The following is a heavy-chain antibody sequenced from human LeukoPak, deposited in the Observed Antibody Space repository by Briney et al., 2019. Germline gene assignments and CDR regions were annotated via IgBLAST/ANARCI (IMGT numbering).Heavy chain of an antibody. CDR3: APMDTTMVTPYYFDY. CDR2: ISGSGGTT. D-gene: IGHD5-18*01. CDR1: GFTFFRYA. Sequence: GGPLRLSCAASGFTFFRYAMSWVRQPPGKGLDWVSAISGSGGTTYYADSVKGRFTISRDNSKNTLYLQMNALRAEDTAVYYCAPMDTTMVTPYYFDYWGQGTLVTVSS. V-gene: IGHV3-23*01. J-gene: IGHJ4*02.